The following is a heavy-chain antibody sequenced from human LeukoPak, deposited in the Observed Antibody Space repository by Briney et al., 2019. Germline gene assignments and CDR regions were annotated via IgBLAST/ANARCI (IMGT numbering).Heavy chain of an antibody. D-gene: IGHD5-18*01. CDR2: IIPIFGTA. CDR1: GGTFSSYA. Sequence: ASVKVSCKASGGTFSSYAISWVRQAPGQGLEWMGGIIPIFGTANYAQKFQGRVTITADESTSTAYMELSSLRSEDTAVYYCARDLIAMVKFAWFDPWGQGTLVTVSS. J-gene: IGHJ5*02. CDR3: ARDLIAMVKFAWFDP. V-gene: IGHV1-69*01.